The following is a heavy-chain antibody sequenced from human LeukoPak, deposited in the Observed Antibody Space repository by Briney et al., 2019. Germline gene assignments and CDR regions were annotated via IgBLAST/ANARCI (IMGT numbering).Heavy chain of an antibody. CDR1: YGSISSSSYY. V-gene: IGHV4-39*01. CDR2: IYYSGST. CDR3: ARHPLYGSGSYSFDY. D-gene: IGHD3-10*01. Sequence: SENPSPPCTVSYGSISSSSYYWGWSRPPPGKGLGWVGSIYYSGSTYYTPSLKSRVTISVDTSKNQFSLKLSSVTAADTAVYYCARHPLYGSGSYSFDYWGQGTLVTVSS. J-gene: IGHJ4*02.